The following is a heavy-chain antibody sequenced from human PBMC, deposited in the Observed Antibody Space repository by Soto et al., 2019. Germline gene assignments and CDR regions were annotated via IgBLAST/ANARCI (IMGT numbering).Heavy chain of an antibody. V-gene: IGHV3-30*18. J-gene: IGHJ6*02. CDR1: GFTFSSYG. CDR3: AKINSARDDYVWGNYRFLAMDV. CDR2: ISYDGSNK. D-gene: IGHD3-16*02. Sequence: GGSLRLSCAASGFTFSSYGMHWVRQAPGKGLEWVAVISYDGSNKYYADSVKGRFTISRDNSKNTLYLQMNSLRAEDTAVYYCAKINSARDDYVWGNYRFLAMDVWGQGTTVTVSS.